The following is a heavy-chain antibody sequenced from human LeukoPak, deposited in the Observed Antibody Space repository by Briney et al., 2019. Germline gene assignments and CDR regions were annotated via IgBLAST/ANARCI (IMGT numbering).Heavy chain of an antibody. CDR1: GYTFSSYY. J-gene: IGHJ3*02. D-gene: IGHD6-13*01. CDR2: ISPSGSST. V-gene: IGHV1-46*01. Sequence: ASVKVSCKASGYTFSSYYMHWVRQAPGQGLEWMGIISPSGSSTSHAQKFQGRVTMTRDTSTATVSMEVSSLRSDDTAVYYCARGDSRSPRNAFGIWGQGTMVTVSS. CDR3: ARGDSRSPRNAFGI.